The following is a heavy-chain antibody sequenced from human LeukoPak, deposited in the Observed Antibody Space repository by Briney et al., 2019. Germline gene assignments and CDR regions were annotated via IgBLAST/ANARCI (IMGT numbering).Heavy chain of an antibody. J-gene: IGHJ4*02. Sequence: PGGSLRLSCAASGFTFSSYAMHWVRQAPGKGLEYVSAISSNGGSTHYANSVKGRFTISRDNSKNTLYLQMGSLRAEDTAVYYCARVRLSGSYFFDYWGQGTLVTVSS. D-gene: IGHD1-26*01. V-gene: IGHV3-64*01. CDR1: GFTFSSYA. CDR3: ARVRLSGSYFFDY. CDR2: ISSNGGST.